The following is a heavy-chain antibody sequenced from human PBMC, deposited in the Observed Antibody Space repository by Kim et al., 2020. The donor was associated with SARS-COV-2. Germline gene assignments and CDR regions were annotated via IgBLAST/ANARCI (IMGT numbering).Heavy chain of an antibody. J-gene: IGHJ4*02. V-gene: IGHV4-39*01. CDR3: ARRGIAVAGFDY. D-gene: IGHD6-19*01. Sequence: YYNPSLKSRVTISVDTSKNQFSLKLSSVTAADTAVYYCARRGIAVAGFDYWGQGTLVTVSS.